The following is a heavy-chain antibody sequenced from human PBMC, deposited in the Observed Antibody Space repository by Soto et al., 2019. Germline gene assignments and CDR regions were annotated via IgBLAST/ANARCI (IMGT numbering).Heavy chain of an antibody. J-gene: IGHJ4*02. CDR1: GYTFTRFG. CDR2: ISGDNGNT. CDR3: AKDFEACWSLDGGFDF. V-gene: IGHV1-18*01. Sequence: QVQLVQSGTEVKKPGASVKVSCKASGYTFTRFGINWVRQAPGQGLEWMGWISGDNGNTHSAQNVKGRVTVTTDKSTNTAYMEMSSLRSDDTAVYYCAKDFEACWSLDGGFDFWGQGTLVTVSS. D-gene: IGHD3-3*01.